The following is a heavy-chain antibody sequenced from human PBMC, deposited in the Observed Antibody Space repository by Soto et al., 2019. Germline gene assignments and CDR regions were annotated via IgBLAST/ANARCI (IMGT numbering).Heavy chain of an antibody. CDR1: GYSFTSYW. J-gene: IGHJ5*02. CDR2: IYPGDSDT. CDR3: ARHPGPGYSSRGNWFEP. D-gene: IGHD6-13*01. V-gene: IGHV5-51*01. Sequence: PGESLKISCKGSGYSFTSYWIGWVRQMPGKGLEWMGIIYPGDSDTRYSPSFQGQVTISADRSISTAYLQWSSLKASDTAMYYCARHPGPGYSSRGNWFEPWGQGTLVTVPS.